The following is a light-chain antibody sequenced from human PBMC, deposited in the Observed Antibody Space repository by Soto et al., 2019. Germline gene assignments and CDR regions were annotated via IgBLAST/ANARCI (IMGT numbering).Light chain of an antibody. CDR2: TAS. V-gene: IGKV1-12*01. CDR1: QGIGSW. CDR3: QQTTSFPLT. Sequence: DIQMTQSPSSVSASVGDRVTITCRASQGIGSWLAWYQQKPGKAPKLLIFTASTLQIGVPSRFSGSGSGTDFTLTISSLQPEDFANYYCQQTTSFPLTFGGGTKVEIK. J-gene: IGKJ4*01.